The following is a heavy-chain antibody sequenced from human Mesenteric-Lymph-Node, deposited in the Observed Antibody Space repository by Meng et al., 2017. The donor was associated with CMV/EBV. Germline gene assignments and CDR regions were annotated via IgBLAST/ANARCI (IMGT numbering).Heavy chain of an antibody. D-gene: IGHD3-22*01. CDR3: ARSGYYDSSGYYYAFDY. CDR2: INSDGSST. J-gene: IGHJ4*02. CDR1: GFTFSNSW. Sequence: GESLKISCAASGFTFSNSWMHWVRQAPGKGLVWVSHINSDGSSTTYADSVKGRLTISRDNAKNSLYLQMNSLRAEDTAVYYCARSGYYDSSGYYYAFDYWGQGTLVTVSS. V-gene: IGHV3-74*01.